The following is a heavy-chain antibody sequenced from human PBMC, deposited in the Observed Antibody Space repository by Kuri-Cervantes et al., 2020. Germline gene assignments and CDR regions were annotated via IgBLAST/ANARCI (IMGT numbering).Heavy chain of an antibody. CDR1: GGSTSSYY. Sequence: GSLRLSCTVSGGSTSSYYWSWIRQPPGKGLEWIGYIYYSGSTYYNPSLKSRVTISVDTSKNQFSLKLSSVTAADTAVYYCASLGIAVAGTSVWGQGTLVTVSS. V-gene: IGHV4-59*08. CDR2: IYYSGST. J-gene: IGHJ4*02. CDR3: ASLGIAVAGTSV. D-gene: IGHD6-19*01.